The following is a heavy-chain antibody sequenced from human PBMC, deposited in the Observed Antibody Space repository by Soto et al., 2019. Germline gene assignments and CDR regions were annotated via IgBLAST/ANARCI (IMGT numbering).Heavy chain of an antibody. Sequence: VQLVQSGVEVKKPGASVKVSCKASGYTFTNYGISWVRQAPGQGLEWMGWINTYNGNTNYAQKAQGRVTMTTETSTSTAYMVLRSLRPDDTAVYYCARDLLYSTRATVRFDIWGQGTMLTVSS. J-gene: IGHJ3*02. V-gene: IGHV1-18*01. CDR3: ARDLLYSTRATVRFDI. CDR1: GYTFTNYG. CDR2: INTYNGNT. D-gene: IGHD6-13*01.